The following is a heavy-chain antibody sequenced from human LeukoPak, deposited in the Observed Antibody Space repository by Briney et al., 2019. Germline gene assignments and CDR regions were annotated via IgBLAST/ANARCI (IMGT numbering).Heavy chain of an antibody. CDR1: GGSFSGYY. CDR2: INHSGST. J-gene: IGHJ4*02. V-gene: IGHV4-34*01. D-gene: IGHD3-10*01. Sequence: SETLSLTCAVYGGSFSGYYWSWIRQPPGKGLEWIGEINHSGSTNYNPSLKSRVTISEDTSKNQFSLKLSSVTAADTAVYYCASLAYYHFDYWGQGTLVTVSS. CDR3: ASLAYYHFDY.